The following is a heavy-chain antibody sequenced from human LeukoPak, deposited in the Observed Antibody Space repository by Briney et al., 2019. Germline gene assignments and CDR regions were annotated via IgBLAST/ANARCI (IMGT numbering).Heavy chain of an antibody. Sequence: SVKVSCKASGGTFSSYAISWVRQAPGRGLEWMGGIIPIFGTANYAQKFQGRVTITADESTSTAYMELSSLRSEDTAVYYCARSATNYDSSGYYYYWGQGTLVTVSS. D-gene: IGHD3-22*01. J-gene: IGHJ4*02. CDR2: IIPIFGTA. V-gene: IGHV1-69*01. CDR3: ARSATNYDSSGYYYY. CDR1: GGTFSSYA.